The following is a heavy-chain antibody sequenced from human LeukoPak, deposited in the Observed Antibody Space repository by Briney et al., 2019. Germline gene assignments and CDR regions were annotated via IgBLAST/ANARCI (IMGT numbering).Heavy chain of an antibody. CDR3: AKDLTLYGDFPYFDS. D-gene: IGHD4-17*01. J-gene: IGHJ4*02. V-gene: IGHV3-23*01. CDR1: GFNFSTYA. CDR2: VTPNGGGT. Sequence: PGRSLRLSCLASGFNFSTYALTRGRQAPGKGVEWGAAVTPNGGGTYYTGSVEGRFTISRDNSKNTLFLQMSSLRAEDTALYYCAKDLTLYGDFPYFDSWGQGTLVTVSS.